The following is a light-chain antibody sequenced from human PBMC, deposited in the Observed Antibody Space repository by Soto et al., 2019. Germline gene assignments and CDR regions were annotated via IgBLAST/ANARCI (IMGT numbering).Light chain of an antibody. J-gene: IGLJ1*01. CDR1: SSDNGSYNR. V-gene: IGLV2-18*02. Sequence: QSALTQPPSVSGSPGQSVTISCTGTSSDNGSYNRVSWYQQPPGTAPKLMIYEVSNRPSGVPDRFSGSKSGNTASLTISGLQPEDEADYYCNSYTSGNTYVFGTGTKLTVL. CDR3: NSYTSGNTYV. CDR2: EVS.